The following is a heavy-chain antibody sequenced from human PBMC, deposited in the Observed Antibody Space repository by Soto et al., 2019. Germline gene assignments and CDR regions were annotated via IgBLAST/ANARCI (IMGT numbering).Heavy chain of an antibody. CDR3: ARGYCYCNNIYYYYMDV. CDR2: INPNSGGT. V-gene: IGHV1-2*04. D-gene: IGHD2-21*02. CDR1: GYTFTGYY. Sequence: ASVKVSCKASGYTFTGYYMHWVRQAPGQGLEWMGWINPNSGGTNYAQKFQGWVTMTRDTFISTAYMELSRLRSDDTAVYYCARGYCYCNNIYYYYMDVWGKGTTVTVSS. J-gene: IGHJ6*03.